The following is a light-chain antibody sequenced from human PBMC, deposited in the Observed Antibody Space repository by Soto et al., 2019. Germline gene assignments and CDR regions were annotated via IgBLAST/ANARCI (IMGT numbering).Light chain of an antibody. CDR2: DAS. CDR1: HGISND. CDR3: QQNYSNSPT. Sequence: IQLTQSPSSLSASLGERVTLPCRASHGISNDLGWYQQKPWKSPKLLIYDASSLQCGVPSSFSGSGSGTEFTLTISSLQPDDFATYYCQQNYSNSPTFGQGTKVDIK. V-gene: IGKV1-39*01. J-gene: IGKJ1*01.